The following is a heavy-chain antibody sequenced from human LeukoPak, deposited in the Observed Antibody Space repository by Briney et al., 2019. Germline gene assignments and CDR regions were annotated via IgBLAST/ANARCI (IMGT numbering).Heavy chain of an antibody. CDR3: ARLPGITIFGVVSSRAKYYFDY. V-gene: IGHV4-34*01. J-gene: IGHJ4*02. CDR1: GGSFSGYY. CDR2: IYYSGKT. Sequence: PSETLSLTCAVYGGSFSGYYWSWIRQPPGKGLEWIGNIYYSGKTYYNPSLKSRVTISVDTSKNQFSLKLSSVTAADTAVYYCARLPGITIFGVVSSRAKYYFDYWGQGILVTVSS. D-gene: IGHD3-3*01.